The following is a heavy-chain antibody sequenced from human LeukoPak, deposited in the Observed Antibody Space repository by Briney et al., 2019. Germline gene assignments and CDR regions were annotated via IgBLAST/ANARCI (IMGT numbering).Heavy chain of an antibody. J-gene: IGHJ4*02. CDR2: ISGSGGNT. CDR3: AKPDYGEGDY. D-gene: IGHD4-17*01. V-gene: IGHV3-23*01. Sequence: EWVSAISGSGGNTYYADSVKGRFTISRDNSKNTLYLQMNSLRAEDTAVYYCAKPDYGEGDYWGQGTLVTVSS.